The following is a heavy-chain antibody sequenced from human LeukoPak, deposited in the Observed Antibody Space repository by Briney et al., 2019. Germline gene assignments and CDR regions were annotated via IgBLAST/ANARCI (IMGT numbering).Heavy chain of an antibody. J-gene: IGHJ4*02. CDR1: GFTFSYHW. V-gene: IGHV3-7*01. CDR2: IKNDGTVK. CDR3: ASSFGEFDY. D-gene: IGHD3-10*01. Sequence: GGSLRLSCAASGFTFSYHWMTWVRQAPGKGLEWVANIKNDGTVKNYVDSVKGRFTISRDNAKNSLYLQMNSLRAEDTAVYYCASSFGEFDYWGQGTLVTVSS.